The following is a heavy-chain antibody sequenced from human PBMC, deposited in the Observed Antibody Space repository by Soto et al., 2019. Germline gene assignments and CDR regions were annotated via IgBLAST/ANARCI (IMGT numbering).Heavy chain of an antibody. CDR1: GGSISSSSYY. J-gene: IGHJ4*02. CDR3: AGLSSTSSIYYFDY. D-gene: IGHD2-2*01. Sequence: QLQLQESGPGLVKPSETLSLTCTVSGGSISSSSYYWGWIRQPPGKGLEWIGSIYYSGSTYYNPSLKTRVTISVDTSKNPFSLKLSSVTAADTAVYCCAGLSSTSSIYYFDYWGQGTLVTVSS. CDR2: IYYSGST. V-gene: IGHV4-39*01.